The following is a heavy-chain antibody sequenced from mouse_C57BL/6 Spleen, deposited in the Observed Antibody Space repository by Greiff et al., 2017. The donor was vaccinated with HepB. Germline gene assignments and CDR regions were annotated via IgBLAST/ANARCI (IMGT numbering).Heavy chain of an antibody. Sequence: EVKLMESEGGLVQPGSSMKLSCTASGFTFSDYYMAWVRQVPEKGLEWVANINYDGSSTYYLDSLKSRFIISRDNAKNILYLQMSSLKSEDTATYYCARVYYGNSAWFAYWGQGTLVTVSA. CDR2: INYDGSST. CDR1: GFTFSDYY. D-gene: IGHD2-1*01. J-gene: IGHJ3*01. CDR3: ARVYYGNSAWFAY. V-gene: IGHV5-16*01.